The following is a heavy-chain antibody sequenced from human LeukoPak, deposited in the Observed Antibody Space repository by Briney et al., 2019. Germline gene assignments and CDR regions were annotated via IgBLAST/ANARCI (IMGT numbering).Heavy chain of an antibody. V-gene: IGHV3-21*06. Sequence: GGSLRLSCAASGFTFSSYAMRWVRQAPGKGREWVSSISSSGSHIYYVDSVRGRFTISRDNAKNSLYLQVTSLRAEDTAVYYCATAGGYSSSDFDCWGQGPLVTVSS. CDR3: ATAGGYSSSDFDC. D-gene: IGHD6-6*01. CDR2: ISSSGSHI. CDR1: GFTFSSYA. J-gene: IGHJ4*02.